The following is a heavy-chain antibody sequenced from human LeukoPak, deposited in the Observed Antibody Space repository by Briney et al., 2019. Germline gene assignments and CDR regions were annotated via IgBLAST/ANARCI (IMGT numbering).Heavy chain of an antibody. J-gene: IGHJ4*02. Sequence: PSETLSLTCTFSGGSISSHYWSWIPQPPGKGLEWIGYIYYSGSTNHNPSLKRRVPISVDPSKNPFSLKLSSVTAADTAVYYCARGVAWQLTYFDYWGQGTLVTVSS. V-gene: IGHV4-59*11. CDR3: ARGVAWQLTYFDY. D-gene: IGHD2-15*01. CDR2: IYYSGST. CDR1: GGSISSHY.